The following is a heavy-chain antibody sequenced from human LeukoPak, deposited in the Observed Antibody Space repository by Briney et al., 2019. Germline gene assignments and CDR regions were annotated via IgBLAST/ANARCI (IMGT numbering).Heavy chain of an antibody. J-gene: IGHJ4*02. D-gene: IGHD3-10*01. CDR2: ISSSGSTI. CDR3: ARVPAQKYYYGSGSVDY. Sequence: GGSLRLSCAASGFTFSDYYMSWIRQAPGKGLEWVSYISSSGSTIYYADSVKGRFTISRDNAKNSLYLQMNSLRAEDTAVYYCARVPAQKYYYGSGSVDYWGQGTLVTVSS. CDR1: GFTFSDYY. V-gene: IGHV3-11*01.